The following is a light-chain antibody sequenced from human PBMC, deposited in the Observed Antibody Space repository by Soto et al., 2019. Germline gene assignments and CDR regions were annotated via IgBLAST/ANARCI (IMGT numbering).Light chain of an antibody. Sequence: QAVVTQSSSASASLGSSVKLTCTLSSGHSNYVIAWHQRRPGKAPRYLMKLEGSGSYNKGSGVPDRFSGSSSGADRYLTISDLLFEDEADYYCETWDSNTRVFGGGTKVTVL. J-gene: IGLJ3*02. CDR1: SGHSNYV. V-gene: IGLV4-60*02. CDR2: LEGSGSY. CDR3: ETWDSNTRV.